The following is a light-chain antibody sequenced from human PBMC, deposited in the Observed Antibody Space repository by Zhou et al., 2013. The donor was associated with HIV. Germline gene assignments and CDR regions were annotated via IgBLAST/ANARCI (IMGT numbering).Light chain of an antibody. CDR1: QTISSY. CDR3: QNYNSAPWT. CDR2: AAS. J-gene: IGKJ1*01. Sequence: DIQMTQSPSFLSASVGDRVTITCRASQTISSYLNWYQQKPGTAPKLLIYAASTLQSGVPSRFSGSGSGTDFTLTISSLQPEDVATYYCQNYNSAPWTFGQGTKVEIK. V-gene: IGKV1-27*01.